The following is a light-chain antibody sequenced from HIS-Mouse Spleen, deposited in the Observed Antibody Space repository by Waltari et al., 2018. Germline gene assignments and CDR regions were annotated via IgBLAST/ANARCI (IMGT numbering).Light chain of an antibody. V-gene: IGLV3-10*01. CDR1: PLPTKY. CDR3: YSTDSSGNHRV. Sequence: SYELTQPPSVSVSPGQTARITCSGDPLPTKYAYWYQQKSGQAPVLVIYEDSKRPSGSHARFSCSSSGTRATLTISGAQVEDEADYYCYSTDSSGNHRVFGGGTKLTVL. J-gene: IGLJ2*01. CDR2: EDS.